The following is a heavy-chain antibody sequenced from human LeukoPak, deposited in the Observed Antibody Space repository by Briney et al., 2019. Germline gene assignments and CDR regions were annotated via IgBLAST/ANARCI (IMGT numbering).Heavy chain of an antibody. D-gene: IGHD6-13*01. CDR2: IAYNGNT. CDR1: GYTFTSYG. V-gene: IGHV1-18*01. J-gene: IGHJ3*02. CDR3: ATDLSYRGSWRDAFDI. Sequence: ASVKVSCKASGYTFTSYGISWVRQAPGQGLEWMGWIAYNGNTNYAQKLQGRATMTTDTATSTAYMERSSLRSDDTAVYYCATDLSYRGSWRDAFDIWGQGTMVTVSS.